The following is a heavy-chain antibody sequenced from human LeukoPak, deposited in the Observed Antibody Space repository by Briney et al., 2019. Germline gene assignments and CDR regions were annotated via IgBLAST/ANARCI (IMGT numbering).Heavy chain of an antibody. J-gene: IGHJ4*02. CDR3: AKDYNRAYYYGSGFDY. CDR1: GFTFSAFA. V-gene: IGHV3-21*01. CDR2: ISSLTSFI. Sequence: GGSLRLSCTASGFTFSAFAMNWVRQAPGKGLEWVSSISSLTSFIFYADSVKGRFTISRDNAKNSLYLQMNSLRAEDTAVYYCAKDYNRAYYYGSGFDYWGQGTLVTVSS. D-gene: IGHD3-10*01.